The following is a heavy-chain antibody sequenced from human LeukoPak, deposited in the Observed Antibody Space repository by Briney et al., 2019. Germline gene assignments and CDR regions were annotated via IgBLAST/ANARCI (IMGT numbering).Heavy chain of an antibody. CDR3: AREAYSYGSTDYYFDL. Sequence: GGSVRLFHASSGFPFRHHGLHCVRQAPGKGLEWVAVIWYDGRKIYYTDSVKGRFTISRDKSKNTLYLQMNNLRAEDTALYSCAREAYSYGSTDYYFDLWGRGTLFTVSS. D-gene: IGHD5-18*01. V-gene: IGHV3-33*08. CDR2: IWYDGRKI. CDR1: GFPFRHHG. J-gene: IGHJ2*01.